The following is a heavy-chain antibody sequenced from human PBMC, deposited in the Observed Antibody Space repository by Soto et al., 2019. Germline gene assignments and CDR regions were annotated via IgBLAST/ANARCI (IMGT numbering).Heavy chain of an antibody. J-gene: IGHJ5*02. Sequence: QVQLQESGPGLVKPSQTLSLTCTVSGGSISSGGYYWSWIRQHPGKGLEWIGYIYYSGSTYYNPSVKSRVTISVDTSKNQFSLKLSSVNAADTAVYYCAREEGGGYDHRWFDPWGQGTLVTVSS. CDR1: GGSISSGGYY. CDR3: AREEGGGYDHRWFDP. V-gene: IGHV4-31*03. D-gene: IGHD5-12*01. CDR2: IYYSGST.